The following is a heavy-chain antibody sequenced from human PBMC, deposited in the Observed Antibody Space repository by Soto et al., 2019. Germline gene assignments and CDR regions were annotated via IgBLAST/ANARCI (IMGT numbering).Heavy chain of an antibody. CDR2: IKPNTGVT. CDR1: GYTFTGNY. D-gene: IGHD5-12*01. CDR3: ERDLLSGYDTYGDY. V-gene: IGHV1-2*02. Sequence: ASVSVSCEASGYTFTGNYVHWAREAPRQGLEWMGWIKPNTGVTNYAQKFQGRFTMTRDTSISTAYKKLSKLRSEDTAMYYGERDLLSGYDTYGDYWGQGTLVTVSS. J-gene: IGHJ4*02.